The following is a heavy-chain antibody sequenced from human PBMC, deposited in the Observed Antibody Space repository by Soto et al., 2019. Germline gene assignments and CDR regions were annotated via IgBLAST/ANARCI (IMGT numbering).Heavy chain of an antibody. CDR2: ISAYNGNT. D-gene: IGHD3-22*01. J-gene: IGHJ6*02. V-gene: IGHV1-18*01. CDR3: ASAGEHYYDSSGYYYYYGMDV. CDR1: GYTFTSYC. Sequence: ASVKVSCKASGYTFTSYCMSWVRQAPGQGLEWMGWISAYNGNTNYAQKLQGRVTITTDTSTSTAYMELRSLRSDETAVYYCASAGEHYYDSSGYYYYYGMDVWGQGTTVTVSS.